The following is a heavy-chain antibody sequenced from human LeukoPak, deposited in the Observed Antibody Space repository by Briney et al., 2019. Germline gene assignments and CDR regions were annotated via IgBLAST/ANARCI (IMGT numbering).Heavy chain of an antibody. CDR1: GGTLSGYA. CDR3: ATDISGYEHCFDY. J-gene: IGHJ4*02. V-gene: IGHV1-69*05. CDR2: IIPIYGTP. Sequence: SVKVSCKASGGTLSGYAIIWVRQAPGQGLEWMGGIIPIYGTPHSAQKFQGRVTITTDESTSTAFMDLSSLRSEDTAVYYCATDISGYEHCFDYWGQGTLVTVSS. D-gene: IGHD5-12*01.